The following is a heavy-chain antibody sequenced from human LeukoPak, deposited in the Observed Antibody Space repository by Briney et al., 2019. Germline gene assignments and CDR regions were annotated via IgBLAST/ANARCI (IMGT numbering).Heavy chain of an antibody. D-gene: IGHD2-15*01. V-gene: IGHV3-23*01. Sequence: GGSLRLSCAASGFTFSSYAMSWVRQAPGKGLEWVSAISGSGGSTYYADSVKGRFTISRDNSKNTLYLQMNSLRAEDTAVYYCAKDIIVVVVAANLGGDYWGQGTLVTVSS. CDR1: GFTFSSYA. J-gene: IGHJ4*02. CDR2: ISGSGGST. CDR3: AKDIIVVVVAANLGGDY.